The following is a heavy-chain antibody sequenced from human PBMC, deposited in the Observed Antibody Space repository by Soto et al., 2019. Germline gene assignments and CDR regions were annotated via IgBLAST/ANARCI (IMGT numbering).Heavy chain of an antibody. V-gene: IGHV3-15*07. Sequence: EVQLVESGGALVKPGGSLRLSCAASGFTFSNARMNWVRQAPGKGLEWVCRIKSKVDRGTRDYAVPVKGRFTISRNDSKNTLYLQMDRRKIADPAVYYCNTEPELLWFGDLLQGGIDYWGQGTPVTVSS. CDR2: IKSKVDRGTR. D-gene: IGHD3-10*01. J-gene: IGHJ4*02. CDR1: GFTFSNAR. CDR3: NTEPELLWFGDLLQGGIDY.